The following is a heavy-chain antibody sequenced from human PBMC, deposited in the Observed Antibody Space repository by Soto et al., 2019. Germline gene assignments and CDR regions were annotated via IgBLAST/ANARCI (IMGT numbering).Heavy chain of an antibody. J-gene: IGHJ5*01. D-gene: IGHD3-10*01. CDR3: AMYYGHGQDS. CDR2: IYYGGTR. Sequence: QVQLHQSGPGLVKPSETLSLTCSVSGASITNYYWTWIRQSPGKGLEWIGYIYYGGTRKYNSSLKGRVTVSVDMSTNQFSLTLNSVTAAVTAVYYCAMYYGHGQDSWGQGTLVTVSS. V-gene: IGHV4-59*01. CDR1: GASITNYY.